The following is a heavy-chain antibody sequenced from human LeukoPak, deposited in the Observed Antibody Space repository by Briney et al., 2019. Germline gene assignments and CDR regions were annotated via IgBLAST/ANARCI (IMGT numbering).Heavy chain of an antibody. J-gene: IGHJ4*02. CDR3: AKESGPYSSGWCEHPEYYFDY. Sequence: PGGSLRLSCAASGFTFNNYGMHWVRQAPGKGLEWLAFVRHDGTNKNYGDSVKGRFTISRDNSKNMLYVQMNSLRTEDTALYYCAKESGPYSSGWCEHPEYYFDYWGQGILVTVSS. CDR1: GFTFNNYG. CDR2: VRHDGTNK. D-gene: IGHD6-19*01. V-gene: IGHV3-30*02.